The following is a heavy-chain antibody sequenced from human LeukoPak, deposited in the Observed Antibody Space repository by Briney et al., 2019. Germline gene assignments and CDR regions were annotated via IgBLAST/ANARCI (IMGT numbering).Heavy chain of an antibody. Sequence: ASVKVSCKASGYTFTSYGISWVRQAPGQGLEWMGGIIPIFGTANYAQKFQGRVTITADESTSTAYMELSSLRSEDTAVYYCARDVSLYYYYGMDVWGQGTTVTVSS. D-gene: IGHD2/OR15-2a*01. CDR1: GYTFTSYG. CDR3: ARDVSLYYYYGMDV. CDR2: IIPIFGTA. V-gene: IGHV1-69*13. J-gene: IGHJ6*02.